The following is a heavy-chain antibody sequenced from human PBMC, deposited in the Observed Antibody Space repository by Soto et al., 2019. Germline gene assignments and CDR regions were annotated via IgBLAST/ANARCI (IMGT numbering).Heavy chain of an antibody. D-gene: IGHD2-2*01. CDR1: GGSISSYY. V-gene: IGHV4-59*01. Sequence: SETLFLTCTVSGGSISSYYWSWIRQPPGKGLEWIGYIYYSGSTNYSPSLKSRVTISVDTSKNQFSLKLSSVTAADTAVYYCARGRCSSTSCYVSGVYYYYYMDVWGKGTTVTVSS. CDR2: IYYSGST. J-gene: IGHJ6*03. CDR3: ARGRCSSTSCYVSGVYYYYYMDV.